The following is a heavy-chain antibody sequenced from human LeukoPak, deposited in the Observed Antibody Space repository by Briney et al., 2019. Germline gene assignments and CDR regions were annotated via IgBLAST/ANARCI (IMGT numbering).Heavy chain of an antibody. CDR3: ARDMPYYYGSGSYYYYYGMDV. J-gene: IGHJ6*02. CDR2: INTNTGNP. D-gene: IGHD3-10*01. V-gene: IGHV7-4-1*02. CDR1: GYTFTSYA. Sequence: ASVKVSCKASGYTFTSYAMNWVRQAPGQGLEWMGWINTNTGNPTYAQGFTGRFVFSLDTSVSTAYLQISSLKAEDTAVYYCARDMPYYYGSGSYYYYYGMDVWGQGTTVTVSS.